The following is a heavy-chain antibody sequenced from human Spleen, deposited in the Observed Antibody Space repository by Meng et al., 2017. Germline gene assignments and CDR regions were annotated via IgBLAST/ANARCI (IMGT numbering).Heavy chain of an antibody. J-gene: IGHJ3*01. CDR2: IYHRGDT. Sequence: LRLSCTVSGYSMNSVSFWGWIRQPPGKGLEWIGTIYHRGDTYYNLSLKNRVTLSVDTSNNQFSLRLAFVTAADTAVYYCARDLGLSGLDAFDVWGQGTMVTVSS. D-gene: IGHD6-25*01. CDR1: GYSMNSVSF. V-gene: IGHV4-38-2*02. CDR3: ARDLGLSGLDAFDV.